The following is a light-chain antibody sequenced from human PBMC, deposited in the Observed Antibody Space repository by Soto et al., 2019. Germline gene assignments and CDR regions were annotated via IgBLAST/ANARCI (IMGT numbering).Light chain of an antibody. Sequence: DIQMTQSPSSLSASVGDRVTITCRASQSISSYLNWYQQKPGKATKLLIYAASSLQSEVPSRFSDSGSGTDFTLTISSLQPEDFATYYCQQSYSTPPLPFGGGTKVEIK. CDR2: AAS. CDR3: QQSYSTPPLP. V-gene: IGKV1-39*01. J-gene: IGKJ4*01. CDR1: QSISSY.